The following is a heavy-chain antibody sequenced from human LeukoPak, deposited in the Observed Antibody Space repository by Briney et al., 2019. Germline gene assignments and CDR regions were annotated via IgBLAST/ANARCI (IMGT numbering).Heavy chain of an antibody. CDR1: GYTLTSYD. Sequence: ASVKVSCKASGYTLTSYDINWVGQATGQGLEWMGWMNPNSGRTGYAQNFQGRITITRNTSISTAYMELSSLRSEDTAVYYCTRKTSSRYFDYWGQGTLVTVSS. CDR3: TRKTSSRYFDY. J-gene: IGHJ4*02. CDR2: MNPNSGRT. V-gene: IGHV1-8*01.